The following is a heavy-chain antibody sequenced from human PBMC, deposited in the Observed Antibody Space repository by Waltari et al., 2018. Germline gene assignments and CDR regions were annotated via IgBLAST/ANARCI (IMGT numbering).Heavy chain of an antibody. CDR3: AGDRAIGLFFDY. CDR2: VHHSGKT. V-gene: IGHV4-4*02. J-gene: IGHJ4*02. D-gene: IGHD2-2*01. CDR1: GDSISGNYW. Sequence: QVQLQESGQGLVKPSGNLSIPCAVSGDSISGNYWWSWVRQSPEKGLEWIGQVHHSGKTHYNPSLQSRVTISVDKPKNQFSLNLNSVTAADTAVYYCAGDRAIGLFFDYWGRGTLVTVSS.